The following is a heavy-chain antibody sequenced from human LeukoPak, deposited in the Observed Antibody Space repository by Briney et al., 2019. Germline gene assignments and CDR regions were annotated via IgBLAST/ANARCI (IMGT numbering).Heavy chain of an antibody. J-gene: IGHJ3*02. CDR2: ISAYNGNT. CDR3: ARDRVTMIVVGYDAFDI. CDR1: GYTFTSYG. Sequence: ASVKVSCEASGYTFTSYGISWVRQAPGQGLEWMGWISAYNGNTNYAQKLQGRVTMTTDTSTSTAYMELRSLRSDDTAVYYCARDRVTMIVVGYDAFDIWGQGTMVTVSS. D-gene: IGHD3-22*01. V-gene: IGHV1-18*01.